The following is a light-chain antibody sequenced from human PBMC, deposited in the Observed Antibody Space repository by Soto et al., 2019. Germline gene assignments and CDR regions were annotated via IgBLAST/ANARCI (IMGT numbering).Light chain of an antibody. J-gene: IGLJ3*02. Sequence: QSVLTQPPSSSGTPGQRVTISCSGGSSNIGSSPVNWYQQLPGTAPKLLIHSNDRRPSGVPDRFSGSKSATSASLAISGLRSEDEADYYCAAWDDSLSGRVFGGGTQLTVL. CDR2: SND. CDR3: AAWDDSLSGRV. CDR1: SSNIGSSP. V-gene: IGLV1-47*02.